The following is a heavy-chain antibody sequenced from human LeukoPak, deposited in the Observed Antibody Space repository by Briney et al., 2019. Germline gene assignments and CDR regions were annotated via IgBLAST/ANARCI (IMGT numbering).Heavy chain of an antibody. D-gene: IGHD2-21*01. V-gene: IGHV3-30*03. CDR2: ISYDGSNK. J-gene: IGHJ6*02. CDR3: ARDSYIPNRYYYGMDV. CDR1: GFTFSSYG. Sequence: GGSLRLSCAASGFTFSSYGMHWVRQAPGKGLEWVAVISYDGSNKYYADSVKSRFTISRDNSKNTLYLQMNSLRAEDTAVYYCARDSYIPNRYYYGMDVWGQGTTVTVSS.